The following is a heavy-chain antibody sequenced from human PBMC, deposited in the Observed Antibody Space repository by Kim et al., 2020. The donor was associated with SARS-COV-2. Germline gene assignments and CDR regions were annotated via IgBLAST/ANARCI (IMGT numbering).Heavy chain of an antibody. CDR1: GYSFTSYW. V-gene: IGHV5-10-1*01. Sequence: GESLKISCKGSGYSFTSYWISWVRQMPGKGLEWMGRIDPSDSYTNYSPSFQGHVTISADKSISTAYLQWSSLKASDTAMYYCARQFRSSSVPFDYWGQGTLVTVSS. D-gene: IGHD6-6*01. J-gene: IGHJ4*02. CDR2: IDPSDSYT. CDR3: ARQFRSSSVPFDY.